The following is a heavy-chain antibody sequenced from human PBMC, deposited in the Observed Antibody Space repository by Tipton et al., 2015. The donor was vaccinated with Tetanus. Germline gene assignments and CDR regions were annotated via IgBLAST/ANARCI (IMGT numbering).Heavy chain of an antibody. CDR3: ARANYDFPKKGPFDS. D-gene: IGHD3-3*01. V-gene: IGHV4-59*01. J-gene: IGHJ4*02. Sequence: LRLSCAVSGASISPYYWSWIRQPPGKGLEWIGSTHDSGTTNYNPSLKSRLTMSVDTSNNLFSLKLTSVTAADTAVYYCARANYDFPKKGPFDSWGQGTRVIVSS. CDR1: GASISPYY. CDR2: THDSGTT.